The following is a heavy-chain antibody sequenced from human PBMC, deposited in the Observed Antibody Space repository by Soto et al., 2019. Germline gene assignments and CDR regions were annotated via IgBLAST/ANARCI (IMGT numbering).Heavy chain of an antibody. V-gene: IGHV5-51*01. CDR3: ASSSGWYRTYWYFDL. CDR1: GYSFTSYW. CDR2: IYPGDSDT. D-gene: IGHD6-19*01. J-gene: IGHJ2*01. Sequence: GESLKISCKGSGYSFTSYWIGWVRQMPGKGLEWMGIIYPGDSDTRYSPSFQGQVTISADKSISTAYLQWSSLKASDTAVYYCASSSGWYRTYWYFDLWGRGTLVTVSS.